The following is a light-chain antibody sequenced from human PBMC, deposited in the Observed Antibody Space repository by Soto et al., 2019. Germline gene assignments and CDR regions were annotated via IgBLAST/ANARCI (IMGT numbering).Light chain of an antibody. CDR3: QSYDSSLSGYG. V-gene: IGLV1-40*01. Sequence: PSVSGAPGQRVTISCTGSSSNIGAGYDVHWYQQLPGTAPKLLIFGNNNRPSGVPDRFSGSKSGTSASLAITGLQAEDEADYYCQSYDSSLSGYGFGTGTKVTVL. CDR2: GNN. CDR1: SSNIGAGYD. J-gene: IGLJ1*01.